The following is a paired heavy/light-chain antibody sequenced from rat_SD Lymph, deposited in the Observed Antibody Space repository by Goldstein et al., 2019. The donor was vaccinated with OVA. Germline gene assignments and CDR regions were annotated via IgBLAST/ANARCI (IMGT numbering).Light chain of an antibody. CDR1: SRVSY. CDR3: QQGSSSPFT. CDR2: ETS. V-gene: IGKV4S5*01. Sequence: EIVLTQSPTTMAASPGEKVTLTCRASSRVSYIHWYQQRSGTSPKLWIYETSKLASGVPNRFSGSGSGTSYSLTIDSMETEDAATYYCQQGSSSPFTFGSGTKLEIK. J-gene: IGKJ4*01.
Heavy chain of an antibody. Sequence: EVQLVETGGGLVQPGRSLKLSCVASGFTFNNVWMNWARQAPGKGLEWVASITKSGGSTYYPDSVKGRFTISRDNAQSTLYLQMNSLRSEDTATYYCTRGVFTYYGYNSPLFDHWGQGVMVTVSS. CDR1: GFTFNNVW. CDR3: TRGVFTYYGYNSPLFDH. V-gene: IGHV5-31*01. J-gene: IGHJ2*01. D-gene: IGHD1-9*01. CDR2: ITKSGGST.